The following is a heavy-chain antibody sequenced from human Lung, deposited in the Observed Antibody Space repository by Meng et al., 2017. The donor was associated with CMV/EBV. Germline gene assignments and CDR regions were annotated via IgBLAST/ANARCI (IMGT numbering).Heavy chain of an antibody. V-gene: IGHV3-30*02. Sequence: GGSLRLXXAASGFAFRNFGIHWVRQAPGKGLEWVAFIRPDGTDKYYGDSVTGRFTISRDDSKNTLFLQMSSLRPDDTAMYYCAKDLGTSSRSYWGQGTLVTVSS. CDR2: IRPDGTDK. J-gene: IGHJ4*02. D-gene: IGHD6-6*01. CDR3: AKDLGTSSRSY. CDR1: GFAFRNFG.